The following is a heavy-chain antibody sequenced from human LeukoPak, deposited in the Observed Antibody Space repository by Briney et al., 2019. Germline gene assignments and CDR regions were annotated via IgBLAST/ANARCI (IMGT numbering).Heavy chain of an antibody. J-gene: IGHJ3*02. V-gene: IGHV4-34*01. CDR3: ARHGLVAARHAFDI. D-gene: IGHD6-6*01. CDR1: YGSFSGYY. CDR2: INHNGNT. Sequence: SETLSLTCTVFYGSFSGYYWSWIRQPRGKGLEWIGEINHNGNTNYNPSLKSRVTISVGTSKDQFSLKLSSVTAADTAVYYCARHGLVAARHAFDIWGQGTMVTVSS.